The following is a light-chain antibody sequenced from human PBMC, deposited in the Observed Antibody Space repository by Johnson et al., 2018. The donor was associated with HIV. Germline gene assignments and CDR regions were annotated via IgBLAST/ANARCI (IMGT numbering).Light chain of an antibody. CDR3: GTWDSRLGNYV. J-gene: IGLJ1*01. CDR2: DNN. CDR1: SSNIGNNY. Sequence: SVLTQPPSVSAAPGQKVTISCSGSSSNIGNNYVSWYQQLPGTAPKLLIYDNNKRPSGIPDRFSGSKSGTSATLGITGLQTGDEADYYCGTWDSRLGNYVFGTGTKITVL. V-gene: IGLV1-51*01.